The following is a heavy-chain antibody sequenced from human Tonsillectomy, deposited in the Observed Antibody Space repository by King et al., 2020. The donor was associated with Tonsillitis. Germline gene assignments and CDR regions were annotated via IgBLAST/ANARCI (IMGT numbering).Heavy chain of an antibody. D-gene: IGHD2-21*02. Sequence: VQLQESGPGLVKPSETLSLTCTVSGYSISSAYYWGWIRQPPGKGLEWIGTTYHSGSTYYNPSLKSRVTISVDTSKNQFSLKLSSVTAADTAVYYCANSGGDWGPDAFDIWGQGTMVTVSS. V-gene: IGHV4-38-2*02. CDR3: ANSGGDWGPDAFDI. CDR2: TYHSGST. CDR1: GYSISSAYY. J-gene: IGHJ3*02.